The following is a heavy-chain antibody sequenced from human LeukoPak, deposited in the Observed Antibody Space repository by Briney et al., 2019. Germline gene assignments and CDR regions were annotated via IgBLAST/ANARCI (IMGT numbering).Heavy chain of an antibody. CDR3: AREGYSGYFDY. V-gene: IGHV4-34*01. D-gene: IGHD5-12*01. Sequence: PSETLSLTCAVYGGSFSGYYWSWIRQPPGKGLEWIGEINHSGSTYYNPSLKSRVTISVDRSKNQFSLKLSSVTAADTAVYYCAREGYSGYFDYWGQGTLVTVSS. J-gene: IGHJ4*02. CDR1: GGSFSGYY. CDR2: INHSGST.